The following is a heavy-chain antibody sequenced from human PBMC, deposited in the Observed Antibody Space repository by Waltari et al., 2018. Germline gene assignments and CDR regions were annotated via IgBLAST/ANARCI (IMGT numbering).Heavy chain of an antibody. CDR3: ARDYPYGDYVRKYYFDY. CDR1: GGSISSRSYY. J-gene: IGHJ4*02. D-gene: IGHD4-17*01. Sequence: QLQLQESGPGLVKPSETLSLTCTVSGGSISSRSYYWGWIRQPPGKGLEWIGSIYYSGSTYYNPSLKSRVTISVDTSKNQFSLKLSSVTAADTAVYYCARDYPYGDYVRKYYFDYWGQGTLVTVSS. CDR2: IYYSGST. V-gene: IGHV4-39*07.